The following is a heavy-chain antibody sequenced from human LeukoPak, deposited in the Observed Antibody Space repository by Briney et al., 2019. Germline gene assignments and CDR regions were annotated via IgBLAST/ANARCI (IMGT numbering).Heavy chain of an antibody. Sequence: GESLRLSCAASGFTFSSYAMSWDRQAPGKGLEWVSVISGSGGSTHYADSVKDRFTISRDNSKNTLFLQMNSLRAEDTAVYYCAKGSANWNLARLDYWGQGTLVTVSS. CDR2: ISGSGGST. CDR1: GFTFSSYA. V-gene: IGHV3-23*01. J-gene: IGHJ4*02. D-gene: IGHD1-1*01. CDR3: AKGSANWNLARLDY.